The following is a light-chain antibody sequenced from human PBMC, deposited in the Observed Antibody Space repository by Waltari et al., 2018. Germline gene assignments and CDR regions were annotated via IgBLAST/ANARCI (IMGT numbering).Light chain of an antibody. V-gene: IGLV2-14*03. CDR3: CSYTTISTWV. CDR2: DVS. Sequence: QFALTQPASVSGSPGQSITISCTGTSDEVGFTNYVSWYQEYPGKAPKLIMYDVSHRPSWVSNRFSGSKSGNTAFLTISGLQAEDEADYYCCSYTTISTWVFGGGTKLTV. CDR1: SDEVGFTNY. J-gene: IGLJ3*02.